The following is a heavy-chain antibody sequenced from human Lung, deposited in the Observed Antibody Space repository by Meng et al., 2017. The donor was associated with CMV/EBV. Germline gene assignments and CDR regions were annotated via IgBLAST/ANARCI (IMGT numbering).Heavy chain of an antibody. D-gene: IGHD4-17*01. CDR3: ARAGAAVTTHFDF. CDR2: ISAENGNT. V-gene: IGHV1-18*01. CDR1: GYMFSRYG. Sequence: QAQLWQSGAAVKKPGASVRVSCKASGYMFSRYGISWVRQAPGQGLEWVGWISAENGNTNYAQKFQDKVTLTTDTSTKTAYMDLRGLRSDDSAVYYYARAGAAVTTHFDFWGRGTLVTVSS. J-gene: IGHJ4*02.